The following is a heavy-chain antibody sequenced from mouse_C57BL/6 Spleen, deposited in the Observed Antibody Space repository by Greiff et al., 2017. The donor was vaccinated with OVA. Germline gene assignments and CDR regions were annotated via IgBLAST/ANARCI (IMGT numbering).Heavy chain of an antibody. D-gene: IGHD2-3*01. CDR3: AREDGYSSWYFDV. J-gene: IGHJ1*03. Sequence: EVKLQESGPELMKPGASVKMSCKASGYTFTDYNMHWVKQSHGKSLEWIGYINPNNGGTSYNQKFKGKATLTVNKSSSTAYMELRSLTSEDSAVYYCAREDGYSSWYFDVWGTGTTVTVSS. CDR2: INPNNGGT. CDR1: GYTFTDYN. V-gene: IGHV1-22*01.